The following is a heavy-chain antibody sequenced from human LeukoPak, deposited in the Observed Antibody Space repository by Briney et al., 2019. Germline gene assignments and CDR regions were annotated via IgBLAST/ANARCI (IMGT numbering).Heavy chain of an antibody. V-gene: IGHV3-21*01. Sequence: GGSLRLSCAASGFTFSSYSMNWVRQAPGKGLEWVSSISSSSSYIYYADSVKGRFTISRDNAKNSLYLQMNSLRAEDTAVYYCARSYSGYGDFPFYYYGMDVWGQGTTVTVSS. J-gene: IGHJ6*02. CDR2: ISSSSSYI. D-gene: IGHD4-17*01. CDR3: ARSYSGYGDFPFYYYGMDV. CDR1: GFTFSSYS.